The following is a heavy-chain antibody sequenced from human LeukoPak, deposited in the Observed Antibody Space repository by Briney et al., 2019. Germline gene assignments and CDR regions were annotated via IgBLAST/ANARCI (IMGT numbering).Heavy chain of an antibody. V-gene: IGHV4-59*12. CDR2: IYDSGST. Sequence: PSETLSLTCNVSADSIRNYYRSWIRQTPGKGLEWIGHIYDSGSTNYNPSLKSRVTISVDTSKNQFSLKVTSVTAADTAVYYCARLARGRWFDPWGQGTLVTVSS. CDR3: ARLARGRWFDP. J-gene: IGHJ5*02. D-gene: IGHD6-6*01. CDR1: ADSIRNYY.